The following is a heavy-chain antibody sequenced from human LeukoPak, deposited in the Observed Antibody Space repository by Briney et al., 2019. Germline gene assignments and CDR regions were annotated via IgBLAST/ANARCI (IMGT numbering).Heavy chain of an antibody. J-gene: IGHJ4*02. V-gene: IGHV4-61*02. CDR3: ARDRVDSGSYIFDY. D-gene: IGHD1-26*01. CDR2: IYTSGST. CDR1: GGSISSGSYY. Sequence: PSETLSLTCTVSGGSISSGSYYWSWIRQPAGKGLEWIGRIYTSGSTNYNPSLKSRVTISVDTSKNQFSLKLSSVTAADTAVYYCARDRVDSGSYIFDYWGQGTLVTVSS.